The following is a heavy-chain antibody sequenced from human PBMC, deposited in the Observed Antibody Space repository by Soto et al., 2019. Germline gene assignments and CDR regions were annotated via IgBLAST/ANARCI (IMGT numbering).Heavy chain of an antibody. CDR2: IWYDGSNK. J-gene: IGHJ2*01. CDR3: ECAARAMITGYFDL. V-gene: IGHV3-33*01. CDR1: GFTFSSYG. Sequence: QVQLVESGGGVVQPGRSLRLSCAASGFTFSSYGMHWVRQAPGKGLEWVAVIWYDGSNKYYADSVKGRFTISRDNSKNTKYPQIKKLSGEGTAEYYCECAARAMITGYFDLWGRGTLVTVSS. D-gene: IGHD3-16*01.